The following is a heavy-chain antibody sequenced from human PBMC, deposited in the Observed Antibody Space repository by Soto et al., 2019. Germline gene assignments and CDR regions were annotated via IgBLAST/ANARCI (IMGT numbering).Heavy chain of an antibody. CDR1: GYTFTSYG. CDR2: IRAYNGNT. J-gene: IGHJ6*02. Sequence: ASVKVSCQASGYTFTSYGISWVRQAPGQGLEWMGWIRAYNGNTNYAQKLQGRVTMTTDTSTSTAYMELRSLRSDDTAVDYCARDPYCSSTSCYTYYYYYGIDVWGQGTTVTVSS. D-gene: IGHD2-2*02. V-gene: IGHV1-18*04. CDR3: ARDPYCSSTSCYTYYYYYGIDV.